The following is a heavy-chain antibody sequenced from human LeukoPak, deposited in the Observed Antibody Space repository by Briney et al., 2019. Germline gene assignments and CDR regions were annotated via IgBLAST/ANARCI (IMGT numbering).Heavy chain of an antibody. Sequence: QPGGSLRLSCVASGFTFSSYGMHWVRQAPGKGLEWVAVIWYDGNNKYYADSVKGRFTISRDNSKNTLYLQMNSLRAEDTAVYYCARGYSGYGYNYWGQGTLVTVSS. V-gene: IGHV3-33*01. J-gene: IGHJ4*02. D-gene: IGHD5-12*01. CDR3: ARGYSGYGYNY. CDR2: IWYDGNNK. CDR1: GFTFSSYG.